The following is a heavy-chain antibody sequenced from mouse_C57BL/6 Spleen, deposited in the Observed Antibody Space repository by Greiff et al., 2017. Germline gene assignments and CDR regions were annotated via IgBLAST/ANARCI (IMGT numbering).Heavy chain of an antibody. CDR1: GYTFTDYE. Sequence: VQLQQSGAELVRPGASVTLSCKASGYTFTDYEMHWVKQTPVHGLEWIGAIDPETGGTAYNQKFKGKAILTADKSSSTAYMELRSLTSEDSAVYYCTSWYGKGYYYAMDYWGQGTSVTVSS. D-gene: IGHD2-10*02. V-gene: IGHV1-15*01. CDR3: TSWYGKGYYYAMDY. CDR2: IDPETGGT. J-gene: IGHJ4*01.